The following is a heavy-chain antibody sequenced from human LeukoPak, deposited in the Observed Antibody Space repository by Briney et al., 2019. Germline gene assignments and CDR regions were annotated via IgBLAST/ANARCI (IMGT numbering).Heavy chain of an antibody. CDR1: GFTFSSYA. CDR2: ISYDGSNK. V-gene: IGHV3-30-3*01. Sequence: GGSLRLSCAASGFTFSSYAMHWVRQAPGKGLEWVAVISYDGSNKYYADSVKGRFTISRDNSKNTLYLQMNSLRAEDTAVYYCARDLQQLPPDYWGQGTLVTVSS. CDR3: ARDLQQLPPDY. D-gene: IGHD6-13*01. J-gene: IGHJ4*02.